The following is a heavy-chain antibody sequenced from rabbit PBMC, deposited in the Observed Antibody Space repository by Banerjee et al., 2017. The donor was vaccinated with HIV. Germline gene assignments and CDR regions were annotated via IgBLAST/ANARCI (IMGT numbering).Heavy chain of an antibody. CDR1: GSDISSNA. CDR2: IYSSNGDK. V-gene: IGHV1S47*01. Sequence: QEQLVESGGGLVKPEGSLTLTCKASGSDISSNAMCWVRQAPGKGLELIACIYSSNGDKWYANWVNGRFTISKTSSTVTLQVTSLTAADTATYFCARDYSGNRPYYFNLWGPGSLVTVS. CDR3: ARDYSGNRPYYFNL. J-gene: IGHJ4*01. D-gene: IGHD1-1*01.